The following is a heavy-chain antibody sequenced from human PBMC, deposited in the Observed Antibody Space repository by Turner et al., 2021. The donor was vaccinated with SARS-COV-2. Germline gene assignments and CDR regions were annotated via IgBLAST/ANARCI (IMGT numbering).Heavy chain of an antibody. CDR1: GFTVSSNY. J-gene: IGHJ3*02. Sequence: EVQLVESGGGLIQPGGSLRRSCAASGFTVSSNYMSWVRQAPGKGLEWVSVIYSGGSTYYADSVKGRFTISRDNSKNTLYLQMNSLRAEDTAVYYCARGHSSGWHQSGAFDIWGQGTMVTVSS. V-gene: IGHV3-53*01. CDR2: IYSGGST. D-gene: IGHD6-19*01. CDR3: ARGHSSGWHQSGAFDI.